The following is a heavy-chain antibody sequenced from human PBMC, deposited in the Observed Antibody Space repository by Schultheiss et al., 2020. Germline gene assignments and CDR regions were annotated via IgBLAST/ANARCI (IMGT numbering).Heavy chain of an antibody. CDR2: IIPIFGTA. D-gene: IGHD5-18*01. J-gene: IGHJ6*02. V-gene: IGHV1-69*06. Sequence: LVKVSCKASGGTFSSYAISWVRQAPGQGLEWMGGIIPIFGTANYAQKFQGRVTITADKSTSTAYMELSSLRSEDTAVYYWAWIQLWLRWSYYYYGMDVWGGGDTVT. CDR3: AWIQLWLRWSYYYYGMDV. CDR1: GGTFSSYA.